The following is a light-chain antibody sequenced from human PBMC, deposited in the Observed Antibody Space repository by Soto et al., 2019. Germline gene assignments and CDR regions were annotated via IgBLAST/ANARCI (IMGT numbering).Light chain of an antibody. CDR1: SSNIGAGYD. CDR2: GNS. V-gene: IGLV1-40*01. J-gene: IGLJ2*01. CDR3: QSYDSSRSGYVV. Sequence: QLVLTQPPSVSGAPGQRVTISCTGSSSNIGAGYDVHWYQQLPGTAPKLLIYGNSNRPSGVPDRFSGSKSGTSASLAITGLQAEDEADYYCQSYDSSRSGYVVFGGGTQLTVL.